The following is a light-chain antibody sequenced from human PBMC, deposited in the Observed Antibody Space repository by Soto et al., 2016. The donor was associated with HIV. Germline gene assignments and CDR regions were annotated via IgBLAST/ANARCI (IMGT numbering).Light chain of an antibody. CDR1: QSLLHSNGYNY. Sequence: EIVMTQSPLSLPVTPGEPASISCRSTQSLLHSNGYNYLDWYLQKPGQSPQLLIYLGSNRASGVPDRFSGSGSGTDFTLKISRVEAEDVGVYYCMQEVTFGLGPKWISN. J-gene: IGKJ3*01. CDR2: LGS. V-gene: IGKV2-28*01. CDR3: MQEVT.